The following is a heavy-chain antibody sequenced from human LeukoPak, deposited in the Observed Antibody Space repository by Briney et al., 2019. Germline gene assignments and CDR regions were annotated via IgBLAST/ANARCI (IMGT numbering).Heavy chain of an antibody. J-gene: IGHJ4*02. CDR3: ARALYFDFES. CDR2: INSDGTTT. CDR1: GFTFSSYY. Sequence: GGSLRLSCAASGFTFSSYYIYWIRQAPGKGLVWVSRINSDGTTTRYADAVKGRFSISRDNAKNTVYLQMNSLRVEDTAVYYCARALYFDFESWGQGTLVTVSS. D-gene: IGHD3-9*01. V-gene: IGHV3-74*01.